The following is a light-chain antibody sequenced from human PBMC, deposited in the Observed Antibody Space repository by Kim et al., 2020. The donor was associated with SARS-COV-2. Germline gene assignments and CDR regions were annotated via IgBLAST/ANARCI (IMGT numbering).Light chain of an antibody. CDR3: MHALQTFMYT. CDR2: LGS. CDR1: QSLLHSNGYNF. J-gene: IGKJ2*01. V-gene: IGKV2-28*01. Sequence: EIVMTQSPLSLPVTPGEPASISCSSSQSLLHSNGYNFLDWYVQKPGQSPQLLIYLGSNRASGVPDRFSGSGSDTDFTLKISRVEAEDVGVYYCMHALQTFMYTFGQGTKLEI.